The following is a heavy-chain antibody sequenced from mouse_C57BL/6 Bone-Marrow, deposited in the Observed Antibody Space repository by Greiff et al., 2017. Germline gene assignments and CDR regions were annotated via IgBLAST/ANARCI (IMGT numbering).Heavy chain of an antibody. J-gene: IGHJ2*01. CDR1: GYTFTRYT. CDR2: INPSSGYT. Sequence: VQLQQSGAELARPGASVKMSCKASGYTFTRYTMHWVKQRPGQGLEWIGYINPSSGYTKYNQKFKDKATLTADKSSSTAYMQLSSLTSEDSAGYYGARYHYGSSYGYWGQGTTLTVSS. V-gene: IGHV1-4*01. D-gene: IGHD1-1*01. CDR3: ARYHYGSSYGY.